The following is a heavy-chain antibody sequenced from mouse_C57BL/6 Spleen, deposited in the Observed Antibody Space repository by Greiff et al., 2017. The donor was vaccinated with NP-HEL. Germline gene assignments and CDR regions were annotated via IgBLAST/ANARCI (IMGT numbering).Heavy chain of an antibody. CDR3: ARHTPYYFDY. J-gene: IGHJ2*01. CDR1: GFTFSSYG. Sequence: EVHLVESGGDLVKPGGSLKLSCAASGFTFSSYGMSWVRQTPDKRLEWVATISSGGSYTYYPDSVKGRFTISRDNAKNTLYLQMSSLKSEDTAMYYCARHTPYYFDYWGQGTTLTVSS. CDR2: ISSGGSYT. V-gene: IGHV5-6*01.